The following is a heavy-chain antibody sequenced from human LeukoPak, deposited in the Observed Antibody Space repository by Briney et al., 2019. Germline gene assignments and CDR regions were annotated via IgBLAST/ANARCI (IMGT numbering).Heavy chain of an antibody. D-gene: IGHD6-13*01. CDR1: GYTFTSYG. V-gene: IGHV1-18*01. Sequence: AASVKVSCKASGYTFTSYGISWVRQAPGQGLEWMGWISAYNGNTNYAQKLQGRVTMTTDTSTSTAYMELRSLRSDDTAVYYCARGLIRGSSWYVGSDYWGQGTLVTVSS. J-gene: IGHJ4*02. CDR2: ISAYNGNT. CDR3: ARGLIRGSSWYVGSDY.